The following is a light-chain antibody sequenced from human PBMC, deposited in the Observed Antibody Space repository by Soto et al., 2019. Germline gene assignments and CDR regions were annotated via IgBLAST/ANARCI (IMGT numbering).Light chain of an antibody. V-gene: IGLV2-14*01. CDR2: EVS. Sequence: QSALTQPASVSGSPGQSITISCTGTSSDVGGYTYVSWYQQHPGRAPKLMIYEVSNRPSGVSNRFSGSKSGNTASLTISGLQAEDDADYYCSSYTTRNTVLFGGGTKLTVL. CDR3: SSYTTRNTVL. CDR1: SSDVGGYTY. J-gene: IGLJ2*01.